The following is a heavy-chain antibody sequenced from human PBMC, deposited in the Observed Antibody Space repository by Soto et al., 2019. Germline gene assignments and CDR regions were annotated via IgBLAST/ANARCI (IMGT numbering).Heavy chain of an antibody. Sequence: QVQLVQSGAEVKNPGASVTVSCKASGERFSTYGISWVRQAPGQGLEWMGWISTHNTNTNYAPKFQGRLLLTIDTSTTTAHLELRSLRPDDTAVYYCARWAGQVRDYGGPFDSWGPGTLVTFSS. J-gene: IGHJ4*02. CDR2: ISTHNTNT. D-gene: IGHD4-17*01. CDR1: GERFSTYG. CDR3: ARWAGQVRDYGGPFDS. V-gene: IGHV1-18*04.